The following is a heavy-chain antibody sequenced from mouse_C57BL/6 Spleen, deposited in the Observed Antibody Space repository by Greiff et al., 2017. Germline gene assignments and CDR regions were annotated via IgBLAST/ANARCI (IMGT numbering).Heavy chain of an antibody. CDR2: IYPGDGDT. V-gene: IGHV1-80*01. Sequence: QVQLKESGAELVKPGASVKISCKASGYAFSSYWMNWVKQRPGKGLEWIGQIYPGDGDTNYNGKFKGKATLTADKSSSTAYMQLSSLTSEDSAINFRARADGYHSLYYFDYWGQGTTLTVSS. J-gene: IGHJ2*01. CDR3: ARADGYHSLYYFDY. CDR1: GYAFSSYW. D-gene: IGHD2-3*01.